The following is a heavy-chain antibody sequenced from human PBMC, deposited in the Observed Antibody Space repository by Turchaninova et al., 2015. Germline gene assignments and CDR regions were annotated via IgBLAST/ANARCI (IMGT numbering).Heavy chain of an antibody. Sequence: EVKLVVSGGGLVQPGGSLSLSCAASGFNIKNNGMTWVGQAPGQGLGWGANINEDVTEKVFVDSVMGRFTISRDNAKNSLYLQMNRLRVEDTSIYYCARGFWTFDLWGRGTLVTVSS. CDR3: ARGFWTFDL. D-gene: IGHD3/OR15-3a*01. V-gene: IGHV3-7*01. CDR1: GFNIKNNG. J-gene: IGHJ2*01. CDR2: INEDVTEK.